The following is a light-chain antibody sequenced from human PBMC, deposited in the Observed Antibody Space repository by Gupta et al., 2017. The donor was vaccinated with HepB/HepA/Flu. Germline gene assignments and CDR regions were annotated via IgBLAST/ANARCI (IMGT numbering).Light chain of an antibody. Sequence: EIVLTQSPGTLSLSPGEGATLSCRASQSLTNNFLAWYQQKPGQAPRLLIDGASNRAAGIPDRFSGSGSGTDFTLTISRLEPEDFAVYYCQQYGNSPMCSVGQGTKVEIK. CDR3: QQYGNSPMCS. J-gene: IGKJ2*04. V-gene: IGKV3-20*01. CDR2: GAS. CDR1: QSLTNNF.